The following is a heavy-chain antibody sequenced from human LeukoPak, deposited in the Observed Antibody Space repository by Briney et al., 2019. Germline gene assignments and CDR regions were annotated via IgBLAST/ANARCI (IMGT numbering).Heavy chain of an antibody. Sequence: GGSLRLSWAASGFTFSVSSMHWVRQAAGKGLEWVGRIRTKGNSYATAYAASVKGRFTISRDDSKNTAYLQMNSLKTEDTAVYYCNATEVAGGFDYWGQGTLVTVSS. J-gene: IGHJ4*02. CDR2: IRTKGNSYAT. CDR1: GFTFSVSS. CDR3: NATEVAGGFDY. D-gene: IGHD6-19*01. V-gene: IGHV3-73*01.